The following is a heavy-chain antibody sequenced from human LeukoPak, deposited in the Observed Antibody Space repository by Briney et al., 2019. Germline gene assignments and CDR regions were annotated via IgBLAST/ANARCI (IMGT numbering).Heavy chain of an antibody. D-gene: IGHD7-27*01. CDR2: ISGSGGST. CDR1: GFTFSSYA. V-gene: IGHV3-23*01. J-gene: IGHJ4*02. Sequence: GGSLRLSCAASGFTFSSYAMSWVRQAPGKGLESVSAISGSGGSTYYADSVKGRFTISRDNSKNTLYLQMNSLRAEDTAVYYSARNWGSGYFDYWGQGTLVTVSS. CDR3: ARNWGSGYFDY.